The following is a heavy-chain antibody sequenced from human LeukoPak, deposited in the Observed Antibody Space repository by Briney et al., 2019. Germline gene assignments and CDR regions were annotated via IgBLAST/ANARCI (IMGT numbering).Heavy chain of an antibody. CDR1: GYTFTSYG. D-gene: IGHD7-27*01. V-gene: IGHV1-18*01. J-gene: IGHJ6*03. CDR2: ISAYYGNT. CDR3: ARLGTYYYYYMDV. Sequence: GASVKVSCKVSGYTFTSYGISWVRQAPGLGLEWMGWISAYYGNTNYAQELQGRVTRTTDTSTSTAYMELRSLRSDDTAVYYCARLGTYYYYYMDVWGKGTTVTVSS.